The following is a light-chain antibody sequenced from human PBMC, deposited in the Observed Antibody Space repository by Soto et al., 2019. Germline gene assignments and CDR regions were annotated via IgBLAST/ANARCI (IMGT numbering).Light chain of an antibody. V-gene: IGLV2-23*02. CDR2: EVT. CDR1: SSDVGSYNF. Sequence: QSALTQPASVSGSPGQSITISCTGTSSDVGSYNFVSWYQQYPGKAPQLIIYEVTKRPSGVSNRFSGSKSGNTASLTISGLQAEDEADYYCSSYAGSSIPVAFGGGTKVTVL. CDR3: SSYAGSSIPVA. J-gene: IGLJ2*01.